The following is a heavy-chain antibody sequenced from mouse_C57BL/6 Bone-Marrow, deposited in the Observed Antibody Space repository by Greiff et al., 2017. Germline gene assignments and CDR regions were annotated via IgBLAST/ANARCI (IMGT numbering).Heavy chain of an antibody. CDR1: GYTFTSYW. V-gene: IGHV1-50*01. CDR3: AREDYGSTFDV. CDR2: IDPSDSYT. J-gene: IGHJ1*03. Sequence: QVQLQQPGAELVKPGASVKLSCKASGYTFTSYWMQWVKQRPGQGLEWIGEIDPSDSYTNYTQKFKGKATLTVDTSSSTAYMQLSSLTSEDSAVYYCAREDYGSTFDVWGTGTTVTVSS. D-gene: IGHD1-1*01.